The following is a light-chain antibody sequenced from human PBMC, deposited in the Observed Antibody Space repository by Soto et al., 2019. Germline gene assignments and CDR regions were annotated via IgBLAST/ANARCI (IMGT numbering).Light chain of an antibody. CDR1: QNIYTW. Sequence: DSQVTQSPSTLSASVGDRVTITCRASQNIYTWLAWYQQKPGIAPKLLIHKASTLKSGVPSRFSGSGSGTEFTLTISSLQPDDFATYYCQHYNSYSEAFGQGTKVDIK. V-gene: IGKV1-5*03. CDR3: QHYNSYSEA. CDR2: KAS. J-gene: IGKJ1*01.